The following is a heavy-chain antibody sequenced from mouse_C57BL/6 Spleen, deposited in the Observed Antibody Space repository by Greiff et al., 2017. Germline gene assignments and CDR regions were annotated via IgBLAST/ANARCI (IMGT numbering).Heavy chain of an antibody. CDR3: ARGRGYDQAWFAY. V-gene: IGHV1-52*01. J-gene: IGHJ3*01. Sequence: VQLQQPGAELVRPGSSVKLSCKASGYTFTSYWMHWVKQRPIQGLEWIGNIDPSDSETHYNQKFKDKATLTVDKSSSTAYMQLSSLTSEDSAVYYCARGRGYDQAWFAYWGQGTLVTVSA. D-gene: IGHD2-2*01. CDR2: IDPSDSET. CDR1: GYTFTSYW.